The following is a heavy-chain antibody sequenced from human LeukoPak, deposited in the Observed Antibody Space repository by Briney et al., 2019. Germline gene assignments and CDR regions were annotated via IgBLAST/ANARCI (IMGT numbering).Heavy chain of an antibody. V-gene: IGHV3-23*01. J-gene: IGHJ4*02. D-gene: IGHD5-12*01. CDR2: ISRTGGDT. CDR1: GFTFSSSA. Sequence: PGGSLRLSCGASGFTFSSSAMCWVRQAPGKGLEWVSGISRTGGDTYYADSVKGRFTISRDTSKNTLFLQMNSLRAEDTAVYYCAKDLGGYSGYDFGYWGQGTLVTVSS. CDR3: AKDLGGYSGYDFGY.